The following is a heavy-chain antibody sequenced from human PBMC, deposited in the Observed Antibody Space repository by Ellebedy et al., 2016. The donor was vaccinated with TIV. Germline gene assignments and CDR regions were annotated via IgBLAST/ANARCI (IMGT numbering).Heavy chain of an antibody. CDR2: INSDGSST. V-gene: IGHV3-74*01. J-gene: IGHJ4*02. D-gene: IGHD1-26*01. CDR1: GFTFSSYW. CDR3: ARDGGSYYGY. Sequence: GESLKISXAASGFTFSSYWMHWVRQAPGRGLVWVSRINSDGSSTSYADSVKGRFTISRDNAKNTLYLQMNSLRAEDTAVYYCARDGGSYYGYWGQGTLVTVSS.